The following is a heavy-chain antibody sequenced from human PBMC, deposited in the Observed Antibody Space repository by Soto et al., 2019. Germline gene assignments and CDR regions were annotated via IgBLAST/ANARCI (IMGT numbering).Heavy chain of an antibody. CDR1: GGTFSSYT. D-gene: IGHD2-15*01. Sequence: QVQLVQSGAEVKKPGSSVKVSCKASGGTFSSYTISWVRQAPGRGLEWMGRIIPILGIANYAQKFQGRVTITADKSTSTAYMELSSLRSEDTAVYYCARDRGGDIVVVVAALDPWGQGTLVTVSS. J-gene: IGHJ5*02. CDR2: IIPILGIA. CDR3: ARDRGGDIVVVVAALDP. V-gene: IGHV1-69*08.